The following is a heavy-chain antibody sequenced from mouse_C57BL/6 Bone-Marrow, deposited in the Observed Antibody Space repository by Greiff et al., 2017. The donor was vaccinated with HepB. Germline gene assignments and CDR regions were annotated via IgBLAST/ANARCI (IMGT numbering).Heavy chain of an antibody. D-gene: IGHD1-1*01. J-gene: IGHJ3*01. CDR3: ASYYGSSPAWFAY. V-gene: IGHV1-72*01. CDR1: GYTFTSCW. Sequence: QVQLQQPGAELVKPGASVKLSCKASGYTFTSCWMHWVKQRPGRGLEWIGRIDPNSGGTKYNEKFKSKATLTVDKPSSTAYMQLSSLTSEDSAVYYCASYYGSSPAWFAYWGQGTLVTVSA. CDR2: IDPNSGGT.